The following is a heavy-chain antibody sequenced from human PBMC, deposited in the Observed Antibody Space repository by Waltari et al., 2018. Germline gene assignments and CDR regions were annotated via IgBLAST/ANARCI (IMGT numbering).Heavy chain of an antibody. CDR2: IYHSGST. V-gene: IGHV4-38-2*02. CDR3: ARDSSSWQAYYYYYYGMDV. Sequence: QVQLQESGPGLVKPSETLSLTCAVSGYYISSGYYWGWIRQPPGKGLEWIGSIYHSGSTYYNPSLKSRVTISVDTSKNQFSLKLSSVTAADTAVYYCARDSSSWQAYYYYYYGMDVWGQGTTVTVSS. CDR1: GYYISSGYY. D-gene: IGHD6-13*01. J-gene: IGHJ6*02.